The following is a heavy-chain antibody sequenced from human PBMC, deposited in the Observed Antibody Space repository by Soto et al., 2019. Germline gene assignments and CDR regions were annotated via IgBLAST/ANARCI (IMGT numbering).Heavy chain of an antibody. CDR2: IIPVFGSP. J-gene: IGHJ5*02. V-gene: IGHV1-69*06. D-gene: IGHD1-7*01. Sequence: VQLVQSGAEVKKPGSSVRVSCEISGDTFSSHTINWLRQAPGQGLEWMGGIIPVFGSPNYAEKFQGRVTISADTPTNKAYMELRSLTSEDTAVYFCARDIIGTNNYCAPCGQGTLFTVSS. CDR3: ARDIIGTNNYCAP. CDR1: GDTFSSHT.